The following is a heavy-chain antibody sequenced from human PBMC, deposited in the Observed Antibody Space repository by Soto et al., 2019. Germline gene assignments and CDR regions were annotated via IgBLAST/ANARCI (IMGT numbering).Heavy chain of an antibody. CDR2: ITSSSTYM. CDR3: ARVLPAGIRFFDY. CDR1: GFTFSSYF. V-gene: IGHV3-21*01. D-gene: IGHD2-2*02. Sequence: EVQLVESGGGLVEPGGSLRLSCAASGFTFSSYFMNWVRQAPGKGLEWVSSITSSSTYMYYADSVKGRFTISRDNAKKSLYLQMNSLRAEDTAVYYCARVLPAGIRFFDYWGQGSLGTVSS. J-gene: IGHJ4*02.